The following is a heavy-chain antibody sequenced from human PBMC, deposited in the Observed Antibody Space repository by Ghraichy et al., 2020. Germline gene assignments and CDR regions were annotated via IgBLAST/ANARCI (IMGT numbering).Heavy chain of an antibody. CDR3: AKRRGYDFWSGYFTEGPQSYGMDV. CDR1: GFTFSSYA. Sequence: GGSLRLSCAASGFTFSSYAMSWVRQAPGKGLEWVSAISGSGGSTYYADSVKGRFTISRDNSKNTLYLQMNSLRAEDTAVYYCAKRRGYDFWSGYFTEGPQSYGMDVWGQGTTVTVSS. CDR2: ISGSGGST. D-gene: IGHD3-3*01. J-gene: IGHJ6*02. V-gene: IGHV3-23*01.